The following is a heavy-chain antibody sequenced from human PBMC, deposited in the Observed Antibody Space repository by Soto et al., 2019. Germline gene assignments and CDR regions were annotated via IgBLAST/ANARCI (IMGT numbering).Heavy chain of an antibody. CDR1: GFTVSSNY. V-gene: IGHV3-53*01. D-gene: IGHD1-26*01. CDR3: ATFIVGATM. CDR2: IYSGGST. Sequence: GGSLRLSCVVSGFTVSSNYMSWVRQAPGKGLGWVSLIYSGGSTYYADSVKGRFTISRDNSKNTLYLQMNSLRAEDTAVYYCATFIVGATMWGPGTLVTVSS. J-gene: IGHJ4*02.